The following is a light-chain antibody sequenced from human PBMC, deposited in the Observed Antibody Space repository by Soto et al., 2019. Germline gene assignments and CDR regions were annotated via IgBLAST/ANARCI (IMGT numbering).Light chain of an antibody. J-gene: IGKJ4*01. Sequence: EIVMTQSPATLSVSPGERAALSCRASQSVGNNLAWYQQKPGQAPRLLISGTSTRATGIPARLTGGGSGTEFTLTIRSLQAEDFAVYYCQQYNEWPLAFGGGTNVEVK. CDR3: QQYNEWPLA. CDR2: GTS. CDR1: QSVGNN. V-gene: IGKV3-15*01.